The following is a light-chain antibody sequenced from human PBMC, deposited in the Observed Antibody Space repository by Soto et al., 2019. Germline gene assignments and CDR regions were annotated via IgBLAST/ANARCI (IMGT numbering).Light chain of an antibody. CDR1: SSNIGAGYD. Sequence: QSLLTQPPSVSGAPGQRVTISCTGSSSNIGAGYDVHWYQQLPGTAPKLLIYGNSNRPSGVPDRFSGSKSGTSASLAITGLQAEDEADYYCQPYESSRSGYVFGTGNKVTIL. V-gene: IGLV1-40*01. CDR3: QPYESSRSGYV. J-gene: IGLJ1*01. CDR2: GNS.